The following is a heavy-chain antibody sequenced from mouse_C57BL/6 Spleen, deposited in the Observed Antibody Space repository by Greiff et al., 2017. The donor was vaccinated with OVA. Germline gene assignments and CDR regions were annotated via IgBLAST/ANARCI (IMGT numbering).Heavy chain of an antibody. CDR3: AREEKIYDVYYCAMDY. CDR2: ISYDGSN. D-gene: IGHD2-3*01. J-gene: IGHJ4*01. CDR1: GYSITSGYY. Sequence: DVQLQESGPGLVKPSQSLSLTCSVTGYSITSGYYWNWIRQFPGNKLEWMGYISYDGSNNYNPSLKNRISITRDTSKNQFFLKLNTVTTEDTATYYCAREEKIYDVYYCAMDYWGQGTSVTVSS. V-gene: IGHV3-6*01.